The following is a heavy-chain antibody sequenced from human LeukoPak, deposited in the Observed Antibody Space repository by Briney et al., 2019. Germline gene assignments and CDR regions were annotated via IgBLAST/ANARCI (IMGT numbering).Heavy chain of an antibody. Sequence: GASVKVSCKASGYTFTSYYMHWVRQAPGQGLEWMGIIIPSGGRTSNAQRFQGGVTMTRDTSTSTVYKELSSLRSEDTAVYYCARVARAHSGDPPDYWGQGTLVTVSS. J-gene: IGHJ4*02. CDR3: ARVARAHSGDPPDY. CDR1: GYTFTSYY. V-gene: IGHV1-46*01. CDR2: IIPSGGRT. D-gene: IGHD4/OR15-4a*01.